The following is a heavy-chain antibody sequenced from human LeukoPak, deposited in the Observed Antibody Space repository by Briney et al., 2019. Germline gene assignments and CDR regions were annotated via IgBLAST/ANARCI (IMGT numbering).Heavy chain of an antibody. CDR3: AKWGDYDVLTGYYVSDY. V-gene: IGHV3-23*01. CDR1: GFTFSNYA. J-gene: IGHJ4*02. D-gene: IGHD3-9*01. Sequence: GGSLRLSCAASGFTFSNYAMSWVRQAPGKGLEWVSAITGRGGNTYYADSVKGRFTISRDNSKNTVFLQMNSLRAEDTAVYYCAKWGDYDVLTGYYVSDYWGQGTLVAVSS. CDR2: ITGRGGNT.